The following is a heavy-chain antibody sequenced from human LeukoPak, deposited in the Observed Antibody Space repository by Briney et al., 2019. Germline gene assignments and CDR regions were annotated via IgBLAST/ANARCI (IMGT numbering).Heavy chain of an antibody. CDR3: AKDRGFMVRGVIISCAFDI. CDR1: GFSFTNYA. J-gene: IGHJ3*02. CDR2: MKGGGET. Sequence: GGSLRLSCVASGFSFTNYAMSWVRQAPARGPEWLSSMKGGGETFYADSVKGRFTNSRDNSKNTLYLQMNSLRAEDTAVYYCAKDRGFMVRGVIISCAFDIWGQGTMVTVSS. V-gene: IGHV3-23*01. D-gene: IGHD3-10*01.